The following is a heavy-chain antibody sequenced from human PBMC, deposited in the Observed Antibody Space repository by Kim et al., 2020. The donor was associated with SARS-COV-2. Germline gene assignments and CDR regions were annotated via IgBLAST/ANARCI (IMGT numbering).Heavy chain of an antibody. V-gene: IGHV4-59*01. CDR2: IYYSGST. Sequence: SETLSLTCTVSGGSISSYYWSWIRQPPWKGLEWIGYIYYSGSTNYNPSLKSRVTISVDTSKNQFSLKLSSVTAADTAVYYCARGSSLTIFGVVGWFDPWGQGTLVTVSS. J-gene: IGHJ5*02. CDR3: ARGSSLTIFGVVGWFDP. D-gene: IGHD3-3*01. CDR1: GGSISSYY.